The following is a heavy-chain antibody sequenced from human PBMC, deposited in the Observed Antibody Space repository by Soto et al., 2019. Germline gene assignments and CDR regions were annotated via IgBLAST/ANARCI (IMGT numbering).Heavy chain of an antibody. V-gene: IGHV1-3*05. CDR1: GYTFTGYA. CDR2: INAGNGNT. CDR3: ARAVAVPADFDY. D-gene: IGHD6-19*01. J-gene: IGHJ4*02. Sequence: QVQLVQSGAEEKKPGASVKVSFKASGYTFTGYAMHWVRQDPGQRLEWMGWINAGNGNTKYSQKFQGRVTITRDTSAGAAYMELSSLSSEDTAVYYCARAVAVPADFDYWGQGTLVTVSS.